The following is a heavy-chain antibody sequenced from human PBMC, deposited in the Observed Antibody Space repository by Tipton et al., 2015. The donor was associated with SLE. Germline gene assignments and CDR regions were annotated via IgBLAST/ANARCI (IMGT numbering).Heavy chain of an antibody. CDR2: FYHSGGT. V-gene: IGHV4-59*01. Sequence: TLSLTCIVSGGSISSNYWSWIRQPPGRGLVWIGYFYHSGGTNYNPSLQGRVTMSIDTSRNQISLRLKSVSASDTAVYYCARALSSDYYGGSYFDSWGRGTLVTVSS. J-gene: IGHJ4*02. CDR3: ARALSSDYYGGSYFDS. D-gene: IGHD4-17*01. CDR1: GGSISSNY.